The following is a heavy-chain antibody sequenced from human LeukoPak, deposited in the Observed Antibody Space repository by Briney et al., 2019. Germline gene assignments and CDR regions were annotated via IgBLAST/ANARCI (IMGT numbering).Heavy chain of an antibody. J-gene: IGHJ4*02. V-gene: IGHV3-74*01. CDR2: MNSDGSST. D-gene: IGHD5-12*01. CDR1: GFTFSSYW. CDR3: TRENGGYKGYEDY. Sequence: PGGSLRLSCAASGFTFSSYWMHWVRQAPGKGLVWVSRMNSDGSSTSYADSVKGRFTISRDNAKKTLYLQMNSLRAEDTAVYYCTRENGGYKGYEDYWGQGTLVTVSS.